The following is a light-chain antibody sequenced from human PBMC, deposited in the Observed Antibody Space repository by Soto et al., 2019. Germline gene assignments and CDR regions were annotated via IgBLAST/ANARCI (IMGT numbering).Light chain of an antibody. V-gene: IGKV2D-26*03. J-gene: IGKJ4*01. CDR3: VQDAQAALT. CDR2: EVA. Sequence: LLFYEVATRFSGVPDRFSGSGSGTDFTLKISRVEAEYVGVYYCVQDAQAALTLGGGTKVDIK.